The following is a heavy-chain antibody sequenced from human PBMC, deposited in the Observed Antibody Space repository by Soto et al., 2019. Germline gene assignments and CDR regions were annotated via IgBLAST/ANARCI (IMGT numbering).Heavy chain of an antibody. D-gene: IGHD3-16*02. J-gene: IGHJ4*02. V-gene: IGHV3-48*03. CDR1: GFTFSSYE. CDR2: ISPSGTSI. CDR3: MMTFAGVIV. Sequence: VQLVESGGGLVQPGGSLRLACAASGFTFSSYEMNWVRQAPGKGLEWISYISPSGTSIYYADSVKGRFTISRDNAKNSLYLQMNSLRAEDTAVYYCMMTFAGVIVWGQGTLVPVSS.